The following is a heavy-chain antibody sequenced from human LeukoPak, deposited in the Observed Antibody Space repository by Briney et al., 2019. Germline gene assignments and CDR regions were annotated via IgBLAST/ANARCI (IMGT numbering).Heavy chain of an antibody. CDR3: ARPANNWSFGYGLDV. D-gene: IGHD1-26*01. CDR1: GFSFSDYY. V-gene: IGHV3-11*01. CDR2: ISNTGGTI. J-gene: IGHJ6*02. Sequence: PGGSLRLSCAGSGFSFSDYYMNWIRQAPGKGLEWISYISNTGGTIFYADSVRGRFTISRDNTENVLYLQMNSLRVEDTAVYYCARPANNWSFGYGLDVWGQGTTVAVSS.